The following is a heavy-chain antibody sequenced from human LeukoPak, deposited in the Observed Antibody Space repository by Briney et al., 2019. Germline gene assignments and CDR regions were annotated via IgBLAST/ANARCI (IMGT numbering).Heavy chain of an antibody. J-gene: IGHJ5*02. D-gene: IGHD3-3*01. V-gene: IGHV4-30-4*08. Sequence: SETLSLTCTVSGGSVSSGDYYWSWIRQPPGKGLERIGYIYYSGSTYYNPSLKSRVTISVDTSKNQFSLKLNSVTAADTAVYYCVRVYYDFWSGSFDPWGQGTLVTVSS. CDR2: IYYSGST. CDR1: GGSVSSGDYY. CDR3: VRVYYDFWSGSFDP.